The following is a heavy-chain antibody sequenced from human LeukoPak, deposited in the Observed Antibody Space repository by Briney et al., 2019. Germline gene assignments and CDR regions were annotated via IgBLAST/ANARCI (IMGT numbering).Heavy chain of an antibody. D-gene: IGHD1-1*01. J-gene: IGHJ4*02. CDR2: ISSSSSTT. Sequence: GGSLRLSCAASGFTFSSYSMNWVRQAPGKGLEWVSYISSSSSTTYYADSVKGRFTISRNNAKNSLYLQMNSLRAEDTAVYYCARDMGTGTIVNWGQGTLVTVSS. V-gene: IGHV3-48*04. CDR1: GFTFSSYS. CDR3: ARDMGTGTIVN.